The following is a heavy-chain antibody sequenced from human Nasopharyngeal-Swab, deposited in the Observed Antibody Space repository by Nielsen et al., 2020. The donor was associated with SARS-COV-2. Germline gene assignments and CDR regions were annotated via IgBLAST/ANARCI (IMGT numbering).Heavy chain of an antibody. J-gene: IGHJ3*02. V-gene: IGHV5-51*01. CDR3: ASSVYYYDSSGYYTVAFDI. CDR2: IYPGDSDT. CDR1: GYTFTSYW. D-gene: IGHD3-22*01. Sequence: GESLKISCKTSGYTFTSYWIAWVRQMPGEGLEWMGSIYPGDSDTRYSPSFEGQVTISADKSISTAYLQWSSLKASDTAMYYCASSVYYYDSSGYYTVAFDIWGQGTMVTVSS.